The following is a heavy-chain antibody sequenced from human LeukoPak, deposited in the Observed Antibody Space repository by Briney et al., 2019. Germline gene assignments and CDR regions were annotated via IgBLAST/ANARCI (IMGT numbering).Heavy chain of an antibody. CDR2: ISAYNGNT. V-gene: IGHV1-18*01. D-gene: IGHD3-22*01. J-gene: IGHJ4*02. CDR3: AREVPYDSSVYYQPFDY. Sequence: ASVKVSCKASGYTFTGYGINWVRQAPGQGLEWMGWISAYNGNTNYAQKLQGRVTMTTDTSTSTAYMELRSLRSDDTAVYYCAREVPYDSSVYYQPFDYWGQGTLVTVSS. CDR1: GYTFTGYG.